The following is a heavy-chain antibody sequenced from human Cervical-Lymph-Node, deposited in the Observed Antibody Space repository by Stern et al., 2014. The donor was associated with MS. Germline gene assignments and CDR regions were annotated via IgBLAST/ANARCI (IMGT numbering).Heavy chain of an antibody. V-gene: IGHV3-30*18. CDR3: AKDSEWELPNYYGMDV. CDR2: ISYDGSNK. CDR1: GFTFSSYG. Sequence: DQLVESGGGVVQPGRSLRLSCAASGFTFSSYGMHWVRQAPGKGLAWGAVISYDGSNKYYADSVKGRFTISRDNSKNTLYLQMNSLRAEDTAVYYCAKDSEWELPNYYGMDVWGQGTTVTVSS. D-gene: IGHD1-26*01. J-gene: IGHJ6*02.